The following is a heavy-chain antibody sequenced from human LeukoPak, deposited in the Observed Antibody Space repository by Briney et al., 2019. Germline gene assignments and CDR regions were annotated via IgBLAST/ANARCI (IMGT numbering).Heavy chain of an antibody. D-gene: IGHD3-3*01. Sequence: PSETLSLTCTVSGRSISSYYWSWIRQPPGEGLEWIGYIYYSGSTNYNPSRKSRVTISVDTSKNQFSLKLSSVTAADTAVYYCARGHSPSWYYDFWSDTGAFDIWGQGTMVTVSS. V-gene: IGHV4-59*12. J-gene: IGHJ3*02. CDR2: IYYSGST. CDR3: ARGHSPSWYYDFWSDTGAFDI. CDR1: GRSISSYY.